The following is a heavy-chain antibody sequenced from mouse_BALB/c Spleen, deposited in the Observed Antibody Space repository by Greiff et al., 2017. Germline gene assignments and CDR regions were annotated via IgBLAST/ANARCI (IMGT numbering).Heavy chain of an antibody. V-gene: IGHV1S41*01. Sequence: DLVKPGASVKLSCKASGYTFTSYWIHWIKQRPGQGLEWIGRIAPGSGSTYYNEMFKGKATLTVDTSSSTAYIQLSSLSSEDSAVYFCARKGEVRQYFDVWGAGTTVTVSS. CDR1: GYTFTSYW. CDR3: ARKGEVRQYFDV. CDR2: IAPGSGST. J-gene: IGHJ1*01. D-gene: IGHD2-14*01.